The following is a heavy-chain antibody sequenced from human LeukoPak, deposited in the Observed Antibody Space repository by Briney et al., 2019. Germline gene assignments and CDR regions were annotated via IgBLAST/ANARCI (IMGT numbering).Heavy chain of an antibody. CDR2: IIPIFGTA. V-gene: IGHV1-69*13. CDR1: GGTFSSYA. D-gene: IGHD6-13*01. CDR3: ARPGGIAAAGTSELLY. J-gene: IGHJ4*02. Sequence: ASVKVSCKASGGTFSSYAISWVRQAPGQGLEWMGGIIPIFGTANYAQKFHGRVTITADESTSTAYMELSSLRSEDTAVYYCARPGGIAAAGTSELLYWGQGTLVTVSS.